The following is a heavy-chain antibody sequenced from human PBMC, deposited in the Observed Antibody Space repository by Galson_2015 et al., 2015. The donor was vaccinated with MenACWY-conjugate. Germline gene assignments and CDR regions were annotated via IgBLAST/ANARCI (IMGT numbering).Heavy chain of an antibody. CDR1: GFSFSVYG. V-gene: IGHV3-30*02. D-gene: IGHD6-13*01. J-gene: IGHJ6*03. CDR3: AKDWSVPYSTISYYFYMDV. Sequence: SLRLSCAASGFSFSVYGMHWVRQAPGKGLEWVAFIRYEGSNQYYSDSVKGRFTISRDNSKNTLYLQMNSLRADDTAVYYCAKDWSVPYSTISYYFYMDVWGKGTTVTVSS. CDR2: IRYEGSNQ.